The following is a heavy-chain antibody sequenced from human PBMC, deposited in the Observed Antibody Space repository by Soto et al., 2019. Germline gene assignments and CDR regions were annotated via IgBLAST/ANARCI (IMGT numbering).Heavy chain of an antibody. V-gene: IGHV4-4*07. CDR1: GGSISSYY. CDR2: IYTSGST. J-gene: IGHJ6*02. Sequence: QVQLQESGPGLVKPSETLSLTCTVSGGSISSYYWSWIRQPAGKGLEWIGRIYTSGSTNYNPSLKSRVTMSVDTDKNQFSLKLSSVTAADTAVYYCAVDTAWDGLDHCGMDVWGQGTTVTVSS. CDR3: AVDTAWDGLDHCGMDV. D-gene: IGHD5-18*01.